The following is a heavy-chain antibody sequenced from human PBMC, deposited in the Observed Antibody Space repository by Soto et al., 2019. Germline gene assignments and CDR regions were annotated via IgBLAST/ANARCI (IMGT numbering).Heavy chain of an antibody. Sequence: QVNLVQSGGGLVQPGRSLRLSCEASGFTFRNSGMEWIRQAPGKGLEWVARIWYDGSSQYYADSVKGRFTISRDNSKNTLYMEMNSVRVEDTAVYYCARDMDCNYDGMDVWGQGTTVIVSS. J-gene: IGHJ6*02. D-gene: IGHD1-7*01. V-gene: IGHV3-33*01. CDR3: ARDMDCNYDGMDV. CDR2: IWYDGSSQ. CDR1: GFTFRNSG.